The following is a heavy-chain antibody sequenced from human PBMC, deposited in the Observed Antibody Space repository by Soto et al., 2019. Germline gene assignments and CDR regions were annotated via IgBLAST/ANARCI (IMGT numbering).Heavy chain of an antibody. CDR3: ARDYDSSGLSDY. CDR2: IYYSGST. D-gene: IGHD3-22*01. Sequence: SETLSLTCTVSGGSLSSYYWSWIRQPPGKGLEWIGYIYYSGSTNYNPSLKSRVTISVDTSKNQFSLKLSSVTAADTAVYYCARDYDSSGLSDYWGQGTLVTVSS. CDR1: GGSLSSYY. V-gene: IGHV4-59*01. J-gene: IGHJ4*02.